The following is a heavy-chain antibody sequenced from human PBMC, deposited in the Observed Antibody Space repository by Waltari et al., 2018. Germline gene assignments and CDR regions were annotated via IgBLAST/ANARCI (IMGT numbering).Heavy chain of an antibody. V-gene: IGHV1-3*01. CDR3: ARDGYYGSGSYYSSYYYYYGMDV. J-gene: IGHJ6*02. CDR2: LNAGNGNT. D-gene: IGHD3-10*01. CDR1: GYTFTSYA. Sequence: QVQLVQSGAEVKKPGASVKVSCKASGYTFTSYAMHWVRQAPGQRLEWMGWLNAGNGNTKYSQKFQGRVTITRDTSASTAYMELSSLRSEDTAVYYCARDGYYGSGSYYSSYYYYYGMDVWGQGTTVTVSS.